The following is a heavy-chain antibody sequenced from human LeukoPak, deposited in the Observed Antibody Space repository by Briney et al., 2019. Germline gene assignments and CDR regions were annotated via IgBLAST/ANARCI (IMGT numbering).Heavy chain of an antibody. Sequence: SETLSLTCTVSGGSISSSSYYWGWIRQPPGTGLEWIGSIYYSGSTYYNPSLKSRVTISVDTSKNQFSLKLSSVTAADTAVYYCARVNWGSLGVDYWGQGTLVTVSS. CDR3: ARVNWGSLGVDY. J-gene: IGHJ4*02. CDR2: IYYSGST. D-gene: IGHD7-27*01. V-gene: IGHV4-39*07. CDR1: GGSISSSSYY.